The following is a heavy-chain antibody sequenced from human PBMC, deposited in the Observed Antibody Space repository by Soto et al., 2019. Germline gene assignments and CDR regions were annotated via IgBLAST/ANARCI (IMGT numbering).Heavy chain of an antibody. J-gene: IGHJ5*02. V-gene: IGHV1-18*04. CDR3: ARDLGYYYGSGSHGGWFDP. CDR2: ISAYNGNT. CDR1: GYTFTSYG. Sequence: ASVKVSCKASGYTFTSYGISWVRQAPGQGLEWMGWISAYNGNTNYAQKLQGRVTMTTDTSTSTAYMELRSLRSDDTAVYYCARDLGYYYGSGSHGGWFDPWGRGTLVTVSS. D-gene: IGHD3-10*01.